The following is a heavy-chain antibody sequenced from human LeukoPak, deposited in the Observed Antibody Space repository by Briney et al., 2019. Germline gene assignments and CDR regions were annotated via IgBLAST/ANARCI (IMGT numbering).Heavy chain of an antibody. CDR1: GFTFRSYA. CDR3: CQRVTSNDF. D-gene: IGHD2-2*01. J-gene: IGHJ4*02. V-gene: IGHV3-23*01. Sequence: GGSLRLSCAASGFTFRSYAMGWVRQAPGKGLEWVSGISGSGGSTYYADSVKGRFTISRDNSKNTMFLQMSSLRAEDSALYYCCQRVTSNDFWGQGTLVTVSS. CDR2: ISGSGGST.